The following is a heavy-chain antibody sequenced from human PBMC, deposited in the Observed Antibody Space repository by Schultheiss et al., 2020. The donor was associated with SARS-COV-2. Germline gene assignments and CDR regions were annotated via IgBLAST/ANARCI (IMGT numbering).Heavy chain of an antibody. CDR2: ISSSSSYI. V-gene: IGHV3-21*04. D-gene: IGHD3-10*01. CDR3: AKGSGGMDV. J-gene: IGHJ6*02. Sequence: GGSLRLSCAASGFTFNNKFMRWIRQAPGKGLEWVSSISSSSSYIYYADSVKGRFTISRDNAKNSLYLQMNSLRAEDTAVYYCAKGSGGMDVWGQGTTVTVSS. CDR1: GFTFNNKF.